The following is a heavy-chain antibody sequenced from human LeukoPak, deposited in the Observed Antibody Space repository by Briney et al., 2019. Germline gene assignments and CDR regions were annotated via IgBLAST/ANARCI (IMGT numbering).Heavy chain of an antibody. CDR1: GYTFTSYD. Sequence: ASVKDSCEASGYTFTSYDINWVRQATGQGLEWMGWMNPNSGSTGYAQKFQGRVTITRNTSISTAYMELSGLRSEDTAVYYCARGRSTGYPYYFEYWGQGTLVTVSS. CDR3: ARGRSTGYPYYFEY. D-gene: IGHD5-12*01. V-gene: IGHV1-8*03. CDR2: MNPNSGST. J-gene: IGHJ4*02.